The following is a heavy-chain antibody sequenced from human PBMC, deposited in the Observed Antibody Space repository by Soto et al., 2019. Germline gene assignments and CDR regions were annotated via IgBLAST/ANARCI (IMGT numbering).Heavy chain of an antibody. CDR3: VRQGIGFLHGLVDV. Sequence: QVQVQQSGPGLVKPSETLSLTCTVSSGPSKSHNWGWIRQPPGRGLEWLVYVYATWSTSYNPSLKSRVTVSADTSTNRISLTLRFVTAADTAVYYCVRQGIGFLHGLVDVWGQGTTVIVSS. J-gene: IGHJ6*01. CDR1: SGPSKSHN. CDR2: VYATWST. D-gene: IGHD3-10*01. V-gene: IGHV4-59*08.